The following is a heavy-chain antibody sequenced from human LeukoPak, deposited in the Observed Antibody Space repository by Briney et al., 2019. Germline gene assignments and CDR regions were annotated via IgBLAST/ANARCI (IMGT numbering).Heavy chain of an antibody. D-gene: IGHD1-14*01. Sequence: GGSLRLSCAASGFTFSSYAMSWVRQAPGKGLEWVSIISGSGSGTYYADSVKGRFTISRDNSKNRLYLQINSLRAEDTAVYYCAKVDNSYDYWGQGTLVTVSA. J-gene: IGHJ4*02. V-gene: IGHV3-23*01. CDR1: GFTFSSYA. CDR2: ISGSGSGT. CDR3: AKVDNSYDY.